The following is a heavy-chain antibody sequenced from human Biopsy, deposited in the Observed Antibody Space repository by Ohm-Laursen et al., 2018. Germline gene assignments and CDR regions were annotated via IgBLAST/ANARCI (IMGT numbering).Heavy chain of an antibody. J-gene: IGHJ4*02. CDR1: GDSVSSGSFY. Sequence: SQTLSLTCTVSGDSVSSGSFYWTWIRQPPGQGLEYIGYLYDRGSTANYNPSLESRVTMSVDMPKNQFSLKLSSVIAADTAIYYCARGMRSSGWPYFDSWGQGTLVTVSS. V-gene: IGHV4-61*01. CDR3: ARGMRSSGWPYFDS. CDR2: LYDRGSTA. D-gene: IGHD6-19*01.